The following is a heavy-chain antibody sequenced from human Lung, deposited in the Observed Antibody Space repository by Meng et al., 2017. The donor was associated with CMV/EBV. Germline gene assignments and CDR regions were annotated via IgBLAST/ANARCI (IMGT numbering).Heavy chain of an antibody. CDR1: GFPFNTRGVS. D-gene: IGHD2-21*02. CDR3: AHSIVVVTPMSPVGYYFDY. CDR2: IYWDDGD. Sequence: QITLKESGPTLVKPTQTLTLTCTYSGFPFNTRGVSVPWLRQPPGKALEWLGLIYWDDGDLYNPSLRPGVTITKDTSKNQVVPTMTNMDPVDTATYYCAHSIVVVTPMSPVGYYFDYWGQGTLVTVSS. V-gene: IGHV2-5*02. J-gene: IGHJ4*02.